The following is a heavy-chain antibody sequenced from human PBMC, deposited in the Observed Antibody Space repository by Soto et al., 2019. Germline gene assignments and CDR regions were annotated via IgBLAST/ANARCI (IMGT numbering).Heavy chain of an antibody. D-gene: IGHD6-13*01. CDR1: GFTFSGSA. J-gene: IGHJ6*02. CDR2: IRSKANSYAT. Sequence: EVQLVESGGGLVQPGGSLKLSCAASGFTFSGSAMHWVRQASGKGLEWVGRIRSKANSYATAYAASVKGRFTISRDDSKNTAYLQMNSLKTEDTAVYYCTRYSSSWYGQGMDVWGQGTTVTVSS. CDR3: TRYSSSWYGQGMDV. V-gene: IGHV3-73*02.